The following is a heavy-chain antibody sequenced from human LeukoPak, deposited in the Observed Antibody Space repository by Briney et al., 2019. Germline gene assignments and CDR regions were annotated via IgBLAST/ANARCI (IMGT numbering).Heavy chain of an antibody. Sequence: APVKVSCKASGYTFTGYDINWVRQAPGQGLEWMGWMNPNSGNTGYAQKLQGRVTMTRDTSISTAYMELSGLSSEDTAVYYCVRDYYGSGSNSNWGQGTLVTVSS. V-gene: IGHV1-8*01. D-gene: IGHD3-10*01. J-gene: IGHJ4*02. CDR2: MNPNSGNT. CDR1: GYTFTGYD. CDR3: VRDYYGSGSNSN.